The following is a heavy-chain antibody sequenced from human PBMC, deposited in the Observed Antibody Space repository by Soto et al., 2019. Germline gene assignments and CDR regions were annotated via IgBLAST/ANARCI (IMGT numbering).Heavy chain of an antibody. D-gene: IGHD6-6*01. Sequence: QVQLVQSGAEVKKPGASVKVSCKASGYTFTSYGISWVRQAPGQGLEWMGWISAYNGNTNYAQKLQGRVTMTTDTTTSTGYMELRSLRSDDTALYYCASVPLGTRYYYGMDVWGQGTTITVS. CDR2: ISAYNGNT. CDR3: ASVPLGTRYYYGMDV. J-gene: IGHJ6*02. CDR1: GYTFTSYG. V-gene: IGHV1-18*01.